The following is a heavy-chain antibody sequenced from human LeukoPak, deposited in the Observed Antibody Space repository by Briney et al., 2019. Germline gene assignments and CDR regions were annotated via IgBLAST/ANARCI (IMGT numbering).Heavy chain of an antibody. Sequence: SETLSLTCAVYGGTFSGYNWNWIRQPPGKGLEWIGEMNHSGSTNYNPSLKSRVTISVDTSKNQFSLKLSSVTAADTAVYYCAKGDSSGYHHWGQGTLVTVSS. V-gene: IGHV4-34*01. J-gene: IGHJ4*02. CDR1: GGTFSGYN. D-gene: IGHD3-22*01. CDR3: AKGDSSGYHH. CDR2: MNHSGST.